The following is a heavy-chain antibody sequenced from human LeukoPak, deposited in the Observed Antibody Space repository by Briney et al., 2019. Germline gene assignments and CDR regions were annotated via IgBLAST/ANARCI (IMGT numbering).Heavy chain of an antibody. CDR1: VYTFINYG. CDR3: ARDLREIISVAGFDP. CDR2: INPYNDNT. Sequence: ASVTVSYTPSVYTFINYGISWVRQAPGQGLEWMGWINPYNDNTKYTQNLQGRVTMTTDTSTGTAYMELRSLRSDDTAIYYCARDLREIISVAGFDPWGQGTLVTVSS. V-gene: IGHV1-18*01. J-gene: IGHJ5*02. D-gene: IGHD6-19*01.